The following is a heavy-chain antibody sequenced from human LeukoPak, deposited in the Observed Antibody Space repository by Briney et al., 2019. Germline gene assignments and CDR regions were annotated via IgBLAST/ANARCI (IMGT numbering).Heavy chain of an antibody. D-gene: IGHD4-17*01. J-gene: IGHJ5*02. V-gene: IGHV1-3*01. CDR2: INAGNGNT. Sequence: ASVKVSCKASGYTFTSYAMHWVRQAPAQRREWMGWINAGNGNTKYSQKFQGRVTITRDTSASTAYMELSRLRSEDTAVYYCARDFYGDYVFDPWGQGTLVTVSS. CDR3: ARDFYGDYVFDP. CDR1: GYTFTSYA.